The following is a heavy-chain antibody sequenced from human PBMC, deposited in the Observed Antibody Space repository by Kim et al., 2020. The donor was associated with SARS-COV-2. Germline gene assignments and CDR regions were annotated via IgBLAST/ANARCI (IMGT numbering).Heavy chain of an antibody. Sequence: GGSLRLSCAASGFTFSSYSMNWVRQAPGKGLEWVSSISSSSSYIYYADSVNGRFTISRDNAKNSLYLQMNSLRAEDTAVYYCARSGYCSGGSCYEPDYWGQGTLVTVSS. D-gene: IGHD2-15*01. V-gene: IGHV3-21*01. CDR2: ISSSSSYI. CDR3: ARSGYCSGGSCYEPDY. J-gene: IGHJ4*02. CDR1: GFTFSSYS.